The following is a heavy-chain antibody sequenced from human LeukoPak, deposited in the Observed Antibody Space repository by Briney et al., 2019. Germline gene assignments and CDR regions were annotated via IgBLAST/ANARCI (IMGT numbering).Heavy chain of an antibody. CDR2: ISAYNGNT. J-gene: IGHJ4*02. CDR3: ARDEVAGSPNFDY. V-gene: IGHV1-18*01. CDR1: GYTFTSYG. D-gene: IGHD6-19*01. Sequence: GASVKVSCKASGYTFTSYGISWVRQAPGQGLEWMGWISAYNGNTNYAQKLKGRVTVTTDTSTSTAYMELRSLRSEDTAVYYCARDEVAGSPNFDYWGQGTLVTVSS.